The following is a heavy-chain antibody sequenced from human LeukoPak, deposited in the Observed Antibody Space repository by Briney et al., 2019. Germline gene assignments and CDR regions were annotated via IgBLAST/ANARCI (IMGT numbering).Heavy chain of an antibody. Sequence: GGSLRLSCAASGFTFNNYALTWVRQTPGKGLECVSAISGDGVSPYYADSVRGRFTISRDNAKNSLYLQMNSLRADDTAVYYCARFAAGGSYYYYMDVWGKGTTVTVSS. J-gene: IGHJ6*03. CDR2: ISGDGVSP. D-gene: IGHD3-10*01. CDR1: GFTFNNYA. V-gene: IGHV3-23*01. CDR3: ARFAAGGSYYYYMDV.